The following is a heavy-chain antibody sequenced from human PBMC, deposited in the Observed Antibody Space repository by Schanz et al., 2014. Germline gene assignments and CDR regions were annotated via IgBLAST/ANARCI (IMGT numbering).Heavy chain of an antibody. CDR2: VFPNGIT. CDR1: GGSIRSGTYY. J-gene: IGHJ2*01. Sequence: QVQLQESGPGLVKPSQTLSLTCTVSGGSIRSGTYYWSWIRQPAGKALEWVGRVFPNGITNYNPSLKSRAPISLDTSKTHFSRTLTSLTAADTAVYYCARDTTWRLDLWGRGTLVTVSS. CDR3: ARDTTWRLDL. D-gene: IGHD1-1*01. V-gene: IGHV4-61*02.